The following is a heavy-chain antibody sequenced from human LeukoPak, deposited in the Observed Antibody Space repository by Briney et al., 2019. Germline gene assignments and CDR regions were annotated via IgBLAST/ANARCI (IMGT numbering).Heavy chain of an antibody. CDR3: ARHERDVSLDHAFDI. D-gene: IGHD5-24*01. CDR1: GGSISSYY. CDR2: IYYSGST. Sequence: SETLTLTCTITGGSISSYYWSWIRQPPANGLEWTGYIYYSGSTSYNPSLKSRVTILVDTSKNQFSLKLRSVTAADTAVYYCARHERDVSLDHAFDIWGQGTMVTVSS. J-gene: IGHJ3*02. V-gene: IGHV4-59*08.